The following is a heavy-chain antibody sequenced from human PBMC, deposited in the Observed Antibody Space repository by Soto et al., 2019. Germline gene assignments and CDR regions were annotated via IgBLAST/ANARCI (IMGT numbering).Heavy chain of an antibody. CDR1: GFTFSSYG. CDR2: ISYDGSNK. Sequence: GGSLRLSCAASGFTFSSYGMHWVRQAPGKGLEWVAVISYDGSNKYYADSVKGRFTISRDNSKNTLYLQMNSLRAEDTAVYYCARDSNTIFGVVIGPDNGMDVWGQGTTVTVSS. CDR3: ARDSNTIFGVVIGPDNGMDV. D-gene: IGHD3-3*01. V-gene: IGHV3-30*03. J-gene: IGHJ6*02.